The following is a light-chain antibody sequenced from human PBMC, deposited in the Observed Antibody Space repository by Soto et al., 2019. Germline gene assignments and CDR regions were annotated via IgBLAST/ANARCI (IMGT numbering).Light chain of an antibody. CDR2: AVS. J-gene: IGLJ2*01. Sequence: QSALTQPASVSGSPGQSITIYCTGTSGDVGGYDSVSWYQQHPGKAPKLMIYAVSNRPSGISNRFSGSKSGNTASLTISGLQAEDEADYYCGSSTNINTVIFGGGTKLTVL. CDR1: SGDVGGYDS. CDR3: GSSTNINTVI. V-gene: IGLV2-14*01.